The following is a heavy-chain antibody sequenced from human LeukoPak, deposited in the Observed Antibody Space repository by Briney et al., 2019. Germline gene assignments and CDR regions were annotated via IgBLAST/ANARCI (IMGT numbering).Heavy chain of an antibody. Sequence: PSETLSLTCAVYGGSFSGYYWSWIRQPPGKGLEWIGEINHSGSTNYNPSLKSRVTLSVATSKNQFSLKMSSVTAEDTAVYYCARNNYGDYVDAFAIWGQGTMVTVSS. CDR2: INHSGST. CDR1: GGSFSGYY. V-gene: IGHV4-34*01. CDR3: ARNNYGDYVDAFAI. D-gene: IGHD4-17*01. J-gene: IGHJ3*02.